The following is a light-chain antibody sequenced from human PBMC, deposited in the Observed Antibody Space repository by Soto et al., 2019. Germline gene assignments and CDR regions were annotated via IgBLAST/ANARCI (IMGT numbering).Light chain of an antibody. Sequence: EIVLTQSPGTLSLSPGERATLSCRASQRISSNSLAWYQQTPGQAPRLLIYDASSRATGIPDRFSGSGSGTDFTLTISRLEPEDFAVYYCQQYGSSPFTFGPGTKVDIK. CDR3: QQYGSSPFT. CDR2: DAS. J-gene: IGKJ3*01. V-gene: IGKV3-20*01. CDR1: QRISSNS.